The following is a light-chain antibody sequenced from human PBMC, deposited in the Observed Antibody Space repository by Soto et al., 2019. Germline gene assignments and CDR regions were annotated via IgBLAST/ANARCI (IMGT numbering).Light chain of an antibody. CDR3: QSYDISLHNYV. CDR1: SSNIGAGYD. J-gene: IGLJ1*01. CDR2: YNT. Sequence: QSVLTQPPSVSGAPGQRVTISCTGSSSNIGAGYDVHWYQHLPGTAPKLLIYYNTNRPSGVPDRFSGSKSGTSASLAITSLQAEDEADYYCQSYDISLHNYVFGTGTKLTVL. V-gene: IGLV1-40*01.